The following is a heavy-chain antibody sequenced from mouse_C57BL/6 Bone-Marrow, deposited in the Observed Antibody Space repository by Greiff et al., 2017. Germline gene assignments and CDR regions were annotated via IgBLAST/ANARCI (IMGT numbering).Heavy chain of an antibody. CDR2: IDPNGGGT. Sequence: QVQLQQSGAELVKPGASVKLSCKASGYTFTSYWMHWVKRRPGRGLGGIGRIDPNGGGTRYNEKLKSKATLTVDKPSSTAYMQLSSLTSEDSAVYYCARSKLTGGVAAMDYWGQGTSVTVSS. J-gene: IGHJ4*01. CDR3: ARSKLTGGVAAMDY. V-gene: IGHV1-72*01. CDR1: GYTFTSYW. D-gene: IGHD4-1*01.